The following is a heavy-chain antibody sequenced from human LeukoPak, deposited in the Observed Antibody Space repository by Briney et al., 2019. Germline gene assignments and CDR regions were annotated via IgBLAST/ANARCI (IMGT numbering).Heavy chain of an antibody. CDR3: ARDGISYYDFWSGYLH. CDR1: GLTFSSYA. CDR2: ISYDGSNK. Sequence: GGSLRLSCAASGLTFSSYAMHWVRQAPGEGLEWVAVISYDGSNKYYADSVKGRFTISRDNSKNTLYLQMNSLRAEDTAVYYCARDGISYYDFWSGYLHWGQGTLVTVSS. J-gene: IGHJ4*02. V-gene: IGHV3-30-3*01. D-gene: IGHD3-3*01.